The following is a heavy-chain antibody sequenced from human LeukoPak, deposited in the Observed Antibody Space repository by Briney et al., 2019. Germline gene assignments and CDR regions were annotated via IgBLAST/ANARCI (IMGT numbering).Heavy chain of an antibody. Sequence: ASVKVSCKASGYTITGYYMHWVRQAPGQGLEWMGWINPNSGGTNYAQKFQGWVTMTRDTSISTAYMELSRLRSDDTAVYYCARTAEDAFDIWGQGTMVTVSS. CDR2: INPNSGGT. D-gene: IGHD2-21*02. J-gene: IGHJ3*02. CDR3: ARTAEDAFDI. CDR1: GYTITGYY. V-gene: IGHV1-2*04.